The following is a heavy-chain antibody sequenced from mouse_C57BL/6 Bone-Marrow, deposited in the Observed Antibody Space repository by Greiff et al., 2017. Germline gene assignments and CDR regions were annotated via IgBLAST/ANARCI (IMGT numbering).Heavy chain of an antibody. CDR2: ISNGGGST. J-gene: IGHJ2*01. Sequence: LQQSGGGLVQPGGSLKLSCAASGFTFSDYYMYWVRQTPEKRLEWVAYISNGGGSTYYPDTVKGRFTISRDNAKNTLYLQMSRLKSEDTAMYYCARSYGSTIDYWGQGTTLTVSS. V-gene: IGHV5-12*01. CDR1: GFTFSDYY. CDR3: ARSYGSTIDY. D-gene: IGHD1-1*01.